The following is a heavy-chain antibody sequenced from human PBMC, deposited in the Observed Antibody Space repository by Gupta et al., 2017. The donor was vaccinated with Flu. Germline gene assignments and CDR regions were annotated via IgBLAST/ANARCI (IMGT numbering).Heavy chain of an antibody. V-gene: IGHV3-30*03. D-gene: IGHD4-11*01. CDR3: AQGITLTTSYADRFDP. J-gene: IGHJ5*02. CDR1: GFGFRHYG. Sequence: QVQLVESGGGVVQPGRSLRLSCAASGFGFRHYGMHWVRQAPGKGLDWVAVISYDGSSTLYAESVRGRFTISRDNSKNTLYLQMNSLTEEDTALYYCAQGITLTTSYADRFDPWGQGTLVTVSS. CDR2: ISYDGSST.